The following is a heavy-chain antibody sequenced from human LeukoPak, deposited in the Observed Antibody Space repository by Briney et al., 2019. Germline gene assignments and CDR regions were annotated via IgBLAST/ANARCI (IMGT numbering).Heavy chain of an antibody. CDR3: AKGGRAAARHCYYYYMGG. V-gene: IGHV3-30*02. D-gene: IGHD6-25*01. CDR2: ILYVGTNK. CDR1: AFIFSIHG. Sequence: GRSLTLSCAATAFIFSIHGMACVRLAPGEGRGSVAFILYVGTNKYFAGFVKGRFTIFRDNSQNTLYLQRKRLRAEDTGVYYCAKGGRAAARHCYYYYMGGRLKGGTASVSS. J-gene: IGHJ6*03.